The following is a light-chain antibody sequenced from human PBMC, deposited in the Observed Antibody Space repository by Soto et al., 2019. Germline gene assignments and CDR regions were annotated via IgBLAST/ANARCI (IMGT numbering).Light chain of an antibody. CDR2: TAS. V-gene: IGKV1-12*01. CDR3: QQASSLPYT. J-gene: IGKJ2*01. Sequence: DIPMTQSPSSVSASVGDTVTITCRASQGISNWLAWYQQKPGKAPKLLIYTASNLQSGVPSRFSGSGSGTDFTLPISSLQPEDFATYYCQQASSLPYTFGQGTNLEIK. CDR1: QGISNW.